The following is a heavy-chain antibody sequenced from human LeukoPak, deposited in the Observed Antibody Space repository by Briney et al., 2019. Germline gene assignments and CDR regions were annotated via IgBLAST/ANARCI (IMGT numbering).Heavy chain of an antibody. D-gene: IGHD4-23*01. V-gene: IGHV3-23*01. Sequence: GGSLRLSCVVSGFTFSSYAMSWVRQAPGKGLEWVSGISGSGGSTYYADSVKGRFTISRDNSKNTLYLQMNSLRAEDTAVYYCARRAGGYSHPYDYWGQGILVTVSS. CDR1: GFTFSSYA. CDR2: ISGSGGST. J-gene: IGHJ4*02. CDR3: ARRAGGYSHPYDY.